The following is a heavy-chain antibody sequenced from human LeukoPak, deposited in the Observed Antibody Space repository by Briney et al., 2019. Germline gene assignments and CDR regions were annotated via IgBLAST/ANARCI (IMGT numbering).Heavy chain of an antibody. D-gene: IGHD3-16*01. CDR2: ISGSGGST. J-gene: IGHJ4*02. CDR3: AKGLDRVGGRYTFDY. CDR1: GFTFSRAW. V-gene: IGHV3-23*01. Sequence: GSLRLSCAASGFTFSRAWMSWVRQAPRKGLEWVSDISGSGGSTYYADSVKGRFTISRDNSKNTVYLQMNSLRAEDTAVYYCAKGLDRVGGRYTFDYWGQGTLVTVSS.